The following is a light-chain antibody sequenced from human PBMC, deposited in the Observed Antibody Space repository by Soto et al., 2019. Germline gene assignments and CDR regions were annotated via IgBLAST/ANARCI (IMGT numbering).Light chain of an antibody. CDR1: QSFRSSY. CDR2: GAS. V-gene: IGKV3-20*01. CDR3: HQYVSWT. J-gene: IGKJ1*01. Sequence: IVLTQSPGTLSLSPGERPTLTCRASQSFRSSYLAWYQQKPGQAPRLLIYGASSRATGIPDRFSGSGSGTDFTLTISRLEPEDFAVYYCHQYVSWTFGQGTKVDI.